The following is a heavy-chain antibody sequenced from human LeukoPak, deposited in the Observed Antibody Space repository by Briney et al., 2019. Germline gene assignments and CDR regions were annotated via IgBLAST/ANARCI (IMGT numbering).Heavy chain of an antibody. J-gene: IGHJ4*02. Sequence: ASVKVSCKASGYTFTNNFMHWVRQAPGQGLEWIGIINPSGDNTWYAQKFQGRVTMTRDMATSTDYLEVSSLRSDDTAVYYCARVLITMIVVGYDYWGQGTLVTVSS. V-gene: IGHV1-46*01. D-gene: IGHD3-22*01. CDR1: GYTFTNNF. CDR3: ARVLITMIVVGYDY. CDR2: INPSGDNT.